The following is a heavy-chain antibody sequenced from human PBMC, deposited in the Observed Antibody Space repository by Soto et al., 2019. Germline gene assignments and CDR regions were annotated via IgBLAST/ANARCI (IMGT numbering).Heavy chain of an antibody. CDR3: ARDTGEPFPRYYFDY. J-gene: IGHJ4*02. CDR1: GCSISSYY. Sequence: KTXETLSLTCTVSGCSISSYYWSWIRQPAGKGLEWIGRIYTSGSTNYNPSLKSRVTMSVDTSKNQFSLKLSSVTAADTAVYYCARDTGEPFPRYYFDYWGQGTLVTVSS. D-gene: IGHD3-16*01. CDR2: IYTSGST. V-gene: IGHV4-4*07.